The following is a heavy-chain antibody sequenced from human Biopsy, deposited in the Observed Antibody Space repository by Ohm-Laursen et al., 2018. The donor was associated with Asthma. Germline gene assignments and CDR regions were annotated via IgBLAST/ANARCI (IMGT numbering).Heavy chain of an antibody. V-gene: IGHV3-30*09. Sequence: SLRLSCAASGFTFRSYAMHWVRQAPGKGLEWVAVISHDGQTQHYAESVKGRFDLSRDNSQNTLYLQMISLRTDDTAVYYCAKRRGYSDDFDYWGHGTLVTVSS. D-gene: IGHD4-17*01. CDR3: AKRRGYSDDFDY. CDR2: ISHDGQTQ. CDR1: GFTFRSYA. J-gene: IGHJ4*01.